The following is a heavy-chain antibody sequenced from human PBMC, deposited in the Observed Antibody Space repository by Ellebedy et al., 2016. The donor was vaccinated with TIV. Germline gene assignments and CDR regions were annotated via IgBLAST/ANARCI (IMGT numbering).Heavy chain of an antibody. Sequence: AASVKVSCKASGGTFSSYAISWVRQAAGQGLEWMGRIIPILGIANYAQKFQGRVTITADKSTSTAYMELSRLRSDDTAVYYCARGYDSSGYYFDYWGQGTLVTVSS. CDR2: IIPILGIA. D-gene: IGHD3-22*01. V-gene: IGHV1-69*04. J-gene: IGHJ4*02. CDR1: GGTFSSYA. CDR3: ARGYDSSGYYFDY.